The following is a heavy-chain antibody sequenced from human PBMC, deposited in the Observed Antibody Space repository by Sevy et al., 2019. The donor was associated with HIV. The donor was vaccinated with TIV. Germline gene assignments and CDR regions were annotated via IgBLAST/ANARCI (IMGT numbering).Heavy chain of an antibody. CDR3: ARDDAGTNAFDI. Sequence: ASVKVSCKASGYTFTGYYMHWVRQAPGQGLEWMGWINPNSGGTNYAQKFQGRVTMTRDTSISTAYMELSRLGSDDTAVYYCARDDAGTNAFDIWGQGTMVTVSS. CDR2: INPNSGGT. J-gene: IGHJ3*02. CDR1: GYTFTGYY. D-gene: IGHD1-1*01. V-gene: IGHV1-2*02.